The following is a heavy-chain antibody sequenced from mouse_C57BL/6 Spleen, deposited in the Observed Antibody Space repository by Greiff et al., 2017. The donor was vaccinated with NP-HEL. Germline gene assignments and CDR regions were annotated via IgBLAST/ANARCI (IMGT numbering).Heavy chain of an antibody. D-gene: IGHD2-10*02. J-gene: IGHJ1*03. CDR2: ISDGGSYT. CDR3: ARGVYGNYGDWYFDV. Sequence: EVMLVESGGGLVKPGGSLKLSCAASGFTFSSYAMSWVRQTPEKRLEWVATISDGGSYTYYPDNVKGRFTISRDNAKNNLYLQMSHLKSEDTAMYYCARGVYGNYGDWYFDVWGTGTTVTVSA. CDR1: GFTFSSYA. V-gene: IGHV5-4*03.